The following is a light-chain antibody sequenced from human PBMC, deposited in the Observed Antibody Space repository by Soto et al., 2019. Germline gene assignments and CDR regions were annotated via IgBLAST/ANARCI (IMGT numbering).Light chain of an antibody. CDR1: GSDVGAYNY. J-gene: IGLJ2*01. Sequence: QSALTQPASVSGSPGQSITISCTGSGSDVGAYNYVSWYQQHPGKAPKLLIFEVTTRPSGVSDRFSGSKSGNTASLTISSLQEEDEADYYCSSSTSSSTPLVFGGGTKLTVL. CDR2: EVT. CDR3: SSSTSSSTPLV. V-gene: IGLV2-14*01.